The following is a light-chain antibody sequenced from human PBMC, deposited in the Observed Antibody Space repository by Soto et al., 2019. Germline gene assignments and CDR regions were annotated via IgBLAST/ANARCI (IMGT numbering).Light chain of an antibody. Sequence: QSVLTHPASVSRSPGQSSSISSTGTSSDVGGYNYVSWYQQHPGKAPKLMIYDVSNRPSGVSNRFSGSKSGNTASLTISGLQAEDEADYYCSSYTSSSTLDVFGTGTKVTVL. CDR3: SSYTSSSTLDV. V-gene: IGLV2-14*01. CDR1: SSDVGGYNY. CDR2: DVS. J-gene: IGLJ1*01.